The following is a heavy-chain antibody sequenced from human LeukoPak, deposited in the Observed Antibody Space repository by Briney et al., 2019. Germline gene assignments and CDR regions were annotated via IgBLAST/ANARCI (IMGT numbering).Heavy chain of an antibody. CDR2: ISASGGST. CDR3: AKLLRAGRLLTISLDS. CDR1: GFTFSSSA. J-gene: IGHJ4*02. Sequence: GGSLRLSCAASGFTFSSSAMSWFRQVPGKGLEWVSGISASGGSTSYADSVRGRFTISRDNSKNTLYVQMNSLRAEDTAVYYCAKLLRAGRLLTISLDSWGQGTLVTVSS. D-gene: IGHD3-10*01. V-gene: IGHV3-23*01.